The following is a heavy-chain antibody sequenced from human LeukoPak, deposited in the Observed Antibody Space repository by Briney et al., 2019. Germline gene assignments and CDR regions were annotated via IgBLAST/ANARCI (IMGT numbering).Heavy chain of an antibody. CDR2: IYYSGST. V-gene: IGHV4-59*01. D-gene: IGHD5-24*01. CDR1: GGSISSYY. CDR3: AREGDGYNAFDY. Sequence: PETLSLTCTVSGGSISSYYWSWIRQPPGKGLEWIGYIYYSGSTNYNPSVKSRVTISVDTSKNQFSLKLSSVTAADTAVYYCAREGDGYNAFDYWGQGTLVTVSS. J-gene: IGHJ4*02.